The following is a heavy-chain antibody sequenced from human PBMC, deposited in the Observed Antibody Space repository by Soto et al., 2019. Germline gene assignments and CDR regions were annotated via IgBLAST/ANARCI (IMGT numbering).Heavy chain of an antibody. J-gene: IGHJ4*02. D-gene: IGHD5-18*01. CDR2: INPDGSTT. CDR1: GFTFSRYW. V-gene: IGHV3-74*01. CDR3: ARGGADTAMAHDY. Sequence: TGGSLRLSCAASGFTFSRYWMHWVRQAPGKGLVWVSRINPDGSTTNYADSVKGRFTISRDSAKNTLHLQVNSARVEGTAVYYCARGGADTAMAHDYWGQGTLVTVSS.